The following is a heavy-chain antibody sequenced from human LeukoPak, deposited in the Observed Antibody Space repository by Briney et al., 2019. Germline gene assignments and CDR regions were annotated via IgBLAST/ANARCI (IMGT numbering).Heavy chain of an antibody. J-gene: IGHJ4*02. CDR1: GGSISSYY. Sequence: KPSETLSLTCTVSGGSISSYYWSWIRQPPGRGLEWIGYIFHSGTTTYSPSLQSRVTISVDTSKNQFSLKLRSVTAADTAVYYCARGEDYGDYHYWGQGTLVTVSS. D-gene: IGHD4-17*01. V-gene: IGHV4-59*01. CDR2: IFHSGTT. CDR3: ARGEDYGDYHY.